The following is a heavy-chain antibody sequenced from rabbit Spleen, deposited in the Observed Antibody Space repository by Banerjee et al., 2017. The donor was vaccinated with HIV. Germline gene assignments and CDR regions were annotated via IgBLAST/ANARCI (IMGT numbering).Heavy chain of an antibody. CDR3: ARVTDGWGLTLFNL. J-gene: IGHJ4*01. Sequence: EQLEESGGGLVKPEGSLTLTCKASGVSFSDKDVMCWVRQAPGKGLEWIACINIVTGKDVYATWAKGRFIMSRTSSPTVDLKMTSLTVADTATYFCARVTDGWGLTLFNLWGPGTLVTVS. D-gene: IGHD4-1*01. V-gene: IGHV1S45*01. CDR1: GVSFSDKDV. CDR2: INIVTGKD.